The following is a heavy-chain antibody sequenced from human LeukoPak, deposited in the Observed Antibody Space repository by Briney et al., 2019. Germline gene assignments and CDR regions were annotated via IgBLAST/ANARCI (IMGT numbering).Heavy chain of an antibody. CDR2: IIPIFGTA. CDR3: ARWGDITMTETDAFDI. J-gene: IGHJ3*02. V-gene: IGHV1-69*13. CDR1: GGTFSSYA. D-gene: IGHD3-22*01. Sequence: ASVKVSCKASGGTFSSYAISWVRQAPGQGLEWMGGIIPIFGTANYAQKFQGRVTITADESTSTAYMELSSLRSEDTAVYYCARWGDITMTETDAFDIWGQGTMVTVSS.